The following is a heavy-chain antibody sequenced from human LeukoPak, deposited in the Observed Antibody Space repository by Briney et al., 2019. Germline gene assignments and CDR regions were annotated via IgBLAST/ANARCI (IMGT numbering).Heavy chain of an antibody. CDR3: ARGDYYDSSGYYVDAFDV. J-gene: IGHJ3*01. D-gene: IGHD3-22*01. Sequence: PGGSLRLSCAASGFTFSRYWMSWVRQAPGKGLEWVANIKQDGSEKYYGDSVKGRFTISRDNAKNSLYLQMNSLRAEDTAVYYCARGDYYDSSGYYVDAFDVWRQGTMVTVSS. CDR2: IKQDGSEK. CDR1: GFTFSRYW. V-gene: IGHV3-7*05.